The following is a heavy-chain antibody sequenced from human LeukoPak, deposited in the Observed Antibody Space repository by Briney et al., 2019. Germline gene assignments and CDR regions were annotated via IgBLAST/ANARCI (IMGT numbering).Heavy chain of an antibody. CDR1: GFTFSDYY. CDR2: ISSSGSTI. D-gene: IGHD3-9*01. V-gene: IGHV3-11*01. CDR3: ARARYFDWLSPDY. Sequence: GGSLRLSCAASGFTFSDYYMSWIRRAPGKGLEWVSYISSSGSTIYYADSVKGRFTISRDNAKNSLYLQMNSLRAEDTAVYYCARARYFDWLSPDYWGQGTLVTVSS. J-gene: IGHJ4*02.